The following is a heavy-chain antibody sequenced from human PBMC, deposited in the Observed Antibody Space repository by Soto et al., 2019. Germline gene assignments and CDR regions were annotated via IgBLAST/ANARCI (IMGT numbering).Heavy chain of an antibody. D-gene: IGHD5-18*01. CDR2: IYYSGST. CDR3: ARGKRGYSYGSFDY. CDR1: GGSISSGDYY. J-gene: IGHJ4*02. V-gene: IGHV4-30-4*01. Sequence: SETLSLTCTVSGGSISSGDYYWSWIRQPPGKGLEWIGYIYYSGSTYYSPSLKSRVTISVDTSKNQFSLKLSSVTAADTAVYYCARGKRGYSYGSFDYWGQGTLVTVSS.